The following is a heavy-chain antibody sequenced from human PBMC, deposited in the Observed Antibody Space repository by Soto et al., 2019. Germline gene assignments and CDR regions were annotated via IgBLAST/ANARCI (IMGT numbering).Heavy chain of an antibody. V-gene: IGHV4-34*01. Sequence: QVQLQQWGAGLLKPSETLSLTCAVYGGSFSGYYWSWIRQPPGKGLEWIGEINHSGSTNYNPSLKSRVTRSVDTSMNQCSLKLSSVTAAGAAVYYCARAGYGSGLDYWGQGTLVTVSS. J-gene: IGHJ4*02. CDR1: GGSFSGYY. CDR2: INHSGST. D-gene: IGHD3-10*01. CDR3: ARAGYGSGLDY.